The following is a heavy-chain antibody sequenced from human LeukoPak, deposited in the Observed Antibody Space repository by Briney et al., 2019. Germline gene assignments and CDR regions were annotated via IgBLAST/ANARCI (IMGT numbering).Heavy chain of an antibody. CDR3: ARDAVVTPYYFDY. CDR2: IIPIFGTA. J-gene: IGHJ4*02. D-gene: IGHD4-23*01. CDR1: GGTLSSYA. V-gene: IGHV1-69*13. Sequence: SVKVSCKASGGTLSSYAISWVRQAPGQGLEWMGGIIPIFGTANYAQKFQGRVTVTADESTSTAYMGLSNLRSEDTAVYYCARDAVVTPYYFDYWGQGTLVTVSS.